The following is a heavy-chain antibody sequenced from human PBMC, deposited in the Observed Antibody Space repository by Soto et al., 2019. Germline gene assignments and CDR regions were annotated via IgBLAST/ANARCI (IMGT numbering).Heavy chain of an antibody. CDR1: GFRFSEHA. CDR3: SRGSFGYYGP. Sequence: LRLSCNCSGFRFSEHAMTWVRQAPGKGLEWVGFIRNTPYGGTTDYAASVGGRFTISRDDSASIAYLQMNSLKTEDSGLYYCSRGSFGYYGPWGPGTLVTVS. D-gene: IGHD2-2*03. V-gene: IGHV3-49*04. CDR2: IRNTPYGGTT. J-gene: IGHJ4*02.